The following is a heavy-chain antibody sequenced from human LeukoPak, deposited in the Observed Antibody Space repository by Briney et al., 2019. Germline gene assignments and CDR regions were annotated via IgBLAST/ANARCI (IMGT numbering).Heavy chain of an antibody. J-gene: IGHJ4*02. CDR3: ARLWNYDYIWGSYRFFDY. V-gene: IGHV4-34*01. CDR2: INHSGST. CDR1: GGSFSGYY. Sequence: SETLSLTCAVYGGSFSGYYWSWIRQPPGKGLGWIGEINHSGSTNYNPSLKSRVTISVDTSKNQFSLKLSSVTAADTAVYYCARLWNYDYIWGSYRFFDYWGQGTLVTVSS. D-gene: IGHD3-16*02.